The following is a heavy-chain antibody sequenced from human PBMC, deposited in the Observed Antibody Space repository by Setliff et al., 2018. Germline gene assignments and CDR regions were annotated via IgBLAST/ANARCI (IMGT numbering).Heavy chain of an antibody. J-gene: IGHJ6*03. V-gene: IGHV1-69*13. CDR1: RGTFSSYG. CDR2: IIPIFGTT. Sequence: SGKVSCKASRGTFSSYGITWVRQAPGQGLEWMGGIIPIFGTTDYAQKFQGRVTITADESTSTAYMEMSSLSSEDTAVYYCVREGVDTRSSTDYRYYMDVWGKGTTVTVS. CDR3: VREGVDTRSSTDYRYYMDV. D-gene: IGHD5-18*01.